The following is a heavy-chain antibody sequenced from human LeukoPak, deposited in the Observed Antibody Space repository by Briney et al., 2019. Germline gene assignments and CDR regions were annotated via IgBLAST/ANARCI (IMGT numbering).Heavy chain of an antibody. CDR1: GFTFSHFW. V-gene: IGHV3-7*01. J-gene: IGHJ4*02. CDR3: AREDGYFSGGNCYSYFDS. CDR2: IKKTGSET. Sequence: PGGSLRLSCAASGFTFSHFWMSWVRQAPGKGLEWVAYIKKTGSETYYVDSVKGRFTITRDNTRNSLFLQMYSLRAEDTAVYFCAREDGYFSGGNCYSYFDSWGQGTLVTVSS. D-gene: IGHD2-15*01.